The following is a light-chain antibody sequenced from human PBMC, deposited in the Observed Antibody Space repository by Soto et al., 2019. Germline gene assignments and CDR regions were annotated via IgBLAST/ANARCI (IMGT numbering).Light chain of an antibody. CDR3: QEYETFSPWT. CDR1: QRIDTW. CDR2: KAT. Sequence: DIPMTQSPSILSASVGDRVTITCRASQRIDTWLAWYQQKPGTPPKLLIYKATILQSGVPSRFSGSGSGTEFTLAISSLQPDDFATYYCQEYETFSPWTFGQGTKVEMK. V-gene: IGKV1-5*03. J-gene: IGKJ1*01.